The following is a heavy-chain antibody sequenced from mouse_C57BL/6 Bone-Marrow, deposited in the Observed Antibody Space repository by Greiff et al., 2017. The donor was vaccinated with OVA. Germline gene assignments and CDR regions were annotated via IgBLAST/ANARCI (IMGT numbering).Heavy chain of an antibody. CDR2: IDPSDSYT. Sequence: QVQLQQPGAELVRPGTSVKLSCKASGYTFTSYWMHWVKQRPGQGLEWIGVIDPSDSYTNYNQKFKGKATWTVDTSSSTAYMQLSSLTSEDSAVYDCARGGVRRGCAYWGQGTLVTVSA. V-gene: IGHV1-59*01. CDR3: ARGGVRRGCAY. J-gene: IGHJ3*01. CDR1: GYTFTSYW. D-gene: IGHD2-14*01.